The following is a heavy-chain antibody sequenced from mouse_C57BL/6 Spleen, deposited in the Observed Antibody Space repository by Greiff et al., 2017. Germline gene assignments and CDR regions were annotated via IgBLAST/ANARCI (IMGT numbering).Heavy chain of an antibody. V-gene: IGHV5-4*03. CDR3: ARAGSSSYYFDY. CDR1: GFTFSSYA. CDR2: ISDGGSYT. J-gene: IGHJ2*01. D-gene: IGHD1-1*01. Sequence: EVKLQESGGGLVKPGGSLKLSCAASGFTFSSYAMSWVRQTPEKRLEWVATISDGGSYTYYPDNVKGRFTISRDNAKNNLYLQMSHLKSEDTAMYYCARAGSSSYYFDYWGQGTTLTVSS.